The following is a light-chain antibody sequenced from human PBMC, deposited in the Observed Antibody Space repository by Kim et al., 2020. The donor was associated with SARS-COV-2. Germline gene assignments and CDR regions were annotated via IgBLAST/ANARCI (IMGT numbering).Light chain of an antibody. J-gene: IGLJ2*01. Sequence: VSQGQTASITCSGDKLGDKYACWYQQKPRQSPVLVIYQDSKRPSGIPERFSGCNSGNTATLTISGTQAMDEDDYYCQAWDSSTAVFGGATQLTVL. CDR1: KLGDKY. CDR3: QAWDSSTAV. CDR2: QDS. V-gene: IGLV3-1*01.